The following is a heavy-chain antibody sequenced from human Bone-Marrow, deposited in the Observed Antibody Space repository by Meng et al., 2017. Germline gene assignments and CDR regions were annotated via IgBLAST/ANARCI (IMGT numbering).Heavy chain of an antibody. J-gene: IGHJ4*02. CDR3: AKYSYGLGDYFDY. CDR1: GFTFSSYS. CDR2: ISSSSSYI. D-gene: IGHD5-18*01. V-gene: IGHV3-21*01. Sequence: GESLKISCAASGFTFSSYSMNWVRQAPGKGLEWVSSISSSSSYIYYADSVKGRFTISRDNAKNSLYLQMNSLRAEDTAVYYCAKYSYGLGDYFDYWGQGALVTVSS.